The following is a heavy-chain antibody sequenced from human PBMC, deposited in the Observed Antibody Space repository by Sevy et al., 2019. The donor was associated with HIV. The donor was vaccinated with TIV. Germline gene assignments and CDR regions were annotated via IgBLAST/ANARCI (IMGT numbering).Heavy chain of an antibody. J-gene: IGHJ6*02. CDR1: GFTFSSYA. D-gene: IGHD3-10*01. CDR3: AKSGYHGSGRYYYYGMDV. V-gene: IGHV3-23*01. CDR2: ISGSGGST. Sequence: GGSLRLSCAASGFTFSSYAMSWVRQAPGKGLEWVSAISGSGGSTYYADSVKGRFTISRDNSKNTLYLQMNSLRAEDTAVYYCAKSGYHGSGRYYYYGMDVWGQGTTVTVSS.